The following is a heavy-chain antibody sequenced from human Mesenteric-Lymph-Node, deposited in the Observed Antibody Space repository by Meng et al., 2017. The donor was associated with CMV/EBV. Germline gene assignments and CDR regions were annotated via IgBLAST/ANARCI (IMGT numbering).Heavy chain of an antibody. D-gene: IGHD6-6*01. CDR2: ISGSGGSR. Sequence: GESLKISCAASGFTFSSYWMSWVRQAPGKGLEWVSAISGSGGSRYYADPVKGRVTISRDNSKNTLHLQMNSLRAEDTAVYYCAKDLLAALPYYYYYGMDVWGQGTTVTVSS. CDR1: GFTFSSYW. J-gene: IGHJ6*02. V-gene: IGHV3-23*01. CDR3: AKDLLAALPYYYYYGMDV.